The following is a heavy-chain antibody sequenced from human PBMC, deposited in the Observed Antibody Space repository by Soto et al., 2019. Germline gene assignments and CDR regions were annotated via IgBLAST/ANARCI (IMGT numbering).Heavy chain of an antibody. D-gene: IGHD3-22*01. CDR2: IYWDDDK. V-gene: IGHV2-5*02. Sequence: QITLKESGPTLVKPTQTLTLTCTFSGFSLSTSGVGVGWIRQPPGKALEWLALIYWDDDKRYSPSLKSRLTFTKDTSKNHVVLTMTNMDPVDTATYYSAHMLAYDYYASSGYSIFDYWGQGTLVTVSS. CDR3: AHMLAYDYYASSGYSIFDY. J-gene: IGHJ4*02. CDR1: GFSLSTSGVG.